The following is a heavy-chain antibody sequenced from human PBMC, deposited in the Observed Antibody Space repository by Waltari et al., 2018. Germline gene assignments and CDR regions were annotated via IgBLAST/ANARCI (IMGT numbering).Heavy chain of an antibody. V-gene: IGHV4-38-2*02. D-gene: IGHD2-21*01. CDR2: ICHSGST. Sequence: QVQLQESGPGLVKPSEALSLTCAVSAYSISSTYCWGWIRQPPGKGLEWIGSICHSGSTYYNPSLKSRVSISVDTSKNQFSLKLSSVTAADTAVYYCARDRMSEGDPDFYDAFDIWGQGTMVTVSS. J-gene: IGHJ3*02. CDR3: ARDRMSEGDPDFYDAFDI. CDR1: AYSISSTYC.